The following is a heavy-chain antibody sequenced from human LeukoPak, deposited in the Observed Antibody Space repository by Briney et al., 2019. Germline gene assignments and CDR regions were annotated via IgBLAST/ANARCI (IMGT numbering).Heavy chain of an antibody. CDR3: ARQSVWFGELSKLLLDY. CDR2: IYYSGST. Sequence: PSETLSLTCTVSGGSISSYYWSWIRQPPGKGLEWIGYIYYSGSTNYNPSLKSRVTISVDTSKNQFSLKLNSVTAADTAVYYCARQSVWFGELSKLLLDYWGQGTLVTVSS. J-gene: IGHJ4*02. V-gene: IGHV4-59*08. CDR1: GGSISSYY. D-gene: IGHD3-10*01.